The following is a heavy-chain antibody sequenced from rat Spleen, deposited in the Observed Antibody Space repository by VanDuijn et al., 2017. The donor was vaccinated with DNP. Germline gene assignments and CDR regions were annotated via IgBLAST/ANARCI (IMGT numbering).Heavy chain of an antibody. D-gene: IGHD1-11*01. Sequence: EVQLVESGGGLVQPGRSLKLSCAASGFTFSDYYMAWVRQVPGKGLEWVASITSSGGSTYYPDSVKGRFTISRDNAKNTLYLQMDSLRSEDTATYYCTTDFERGYWGQGVMVTVSS. CDR2: ITSSGGST. CDR3: TTDFERGY. V-gene: IGHV5-27*01. J-gene: IGHJ2*01. CDR1: GFTFSDYY.